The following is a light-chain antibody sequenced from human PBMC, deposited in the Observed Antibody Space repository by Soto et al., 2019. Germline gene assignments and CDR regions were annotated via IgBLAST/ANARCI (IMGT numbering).Light chain of an antibody. V-gene: IGKV1-33*01. CDR3: QQYDNLPFT. J-gene: IGKJ3*01. CDR1: QDISNY. Sequence: DIQMTQSPSSLSASVGDRVTITCQASQDISNYLNWYQQKPGKAPKLLIYDASNLETGVPSRFSGSGSGTDFTFTISSLQPEAIETYYCQQYDNLPFTFGPGTKVDIK. CDR2: DAS.